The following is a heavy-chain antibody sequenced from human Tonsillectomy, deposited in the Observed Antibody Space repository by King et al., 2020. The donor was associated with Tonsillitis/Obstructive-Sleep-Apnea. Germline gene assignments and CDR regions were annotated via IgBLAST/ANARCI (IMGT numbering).Heavy chain of an antibody. CDR3: ARRGLCSGGSCFDF. V-gene: IGHV5-51*01. Sequence: QLVQSGAEVKKPGESLKISCKGSGYTFSSHWIGWVRHMPGKGLEWMGIIYPGDSDTKYSPSFQGQVTMSADKSINSAYLQWSSLKASDSATYYCARRGLCSGGSCFDFWGQGTLVTVSS. CDR1: GYTFSSHW. D-gene: IGHD2-15*01. CDR2: IYPGDSDT. J-gene: IGHJ4*02.